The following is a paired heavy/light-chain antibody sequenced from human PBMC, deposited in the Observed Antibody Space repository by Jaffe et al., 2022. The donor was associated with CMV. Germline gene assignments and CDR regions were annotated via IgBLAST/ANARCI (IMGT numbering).Heavy chain of an antibody. CDR1: GFSLSNARMG. Sequence: QVTLKESGPVLVKPTETLTLTCTVSGFSLSNARMGVSWIRQPPGKALEWLAHIFSNDEKSYSTSLKSRLTISKDTSKSQVVLTMTNMDPVDTATYYCARIHGGSYPRLSYFDYWGQGTLVTVSS. J-gene: IGHJ4*02. V-gene: IGHV2-26*01. CDR2: IFSNDEK. D-gene: IGHD1-26*01. CDR3: ARIHGGSYPRLSYFDY.
Light chain of an antibody. J-gene: IGKJ5*01. CDR1: QGISSW. CDR3: QQANSFPSIT. Sequence: DIQMTQSPSSVSASVGDRVTITCRASQGISSWLAWYQQKPGKAPKLLIYAASSLQSGVPSRFSGSGSGTDFTLTISSLQPEDFATYYCQQANSFPSITFGQGTRLEIK. CDR2: AAS. V-gene: IGKV1-12*02.